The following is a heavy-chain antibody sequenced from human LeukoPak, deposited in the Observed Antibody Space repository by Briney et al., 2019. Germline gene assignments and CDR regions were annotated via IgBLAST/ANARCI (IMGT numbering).Heavy chain of an antibody. D-gene: IGHD5-18*01. Sequence: ASVKVSCKASGYTFTSYGISWVRQAPGQGLEWMGRINPVSGDTNYGQKFQGRVTMTRNTSISTAYMELTRLRSDDTAVYYCARGGIGEDTFVYWGQGTLVTVSS. V-gene: IGHV1-2*06. J-gene: IGHJ4*02. CDR2: INPVSGDT. CDR1: GYTFTSYG. CDR3: ARGGIGEDTFVY.